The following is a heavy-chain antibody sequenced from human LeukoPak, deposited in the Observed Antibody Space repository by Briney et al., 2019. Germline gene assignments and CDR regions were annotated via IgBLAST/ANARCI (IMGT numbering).Heavy chain of an antibody. Sequence: SETLSLTCTVSGGSISSSDYYWGWIRQPPGERLEWIGTIYYNGNTYYNPSLQSRVIISVDTSKNQFSLKLSSVTAADTAVYYCASPYYYDSSGYYSPFDYWGQGTLVTVSS. CDR1: GGSISSSDYY. CDR2: IYYNGNT. CDR3: ASPYYYDSSGYYSPFDY. J-gene: IGHJ4*02. D-gene: IGHD3-22*01. V-gene: IGHV4-39*01.